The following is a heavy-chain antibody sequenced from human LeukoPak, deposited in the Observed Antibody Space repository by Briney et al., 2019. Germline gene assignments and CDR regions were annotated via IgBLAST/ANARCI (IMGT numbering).Heavy chain of an antibody. J-gene: IGHJ4*02. D-gene: IGHD3-22*01. CDR2: INHSGST. CDR1: GGSFSDYY. CDR3: ARGPSIRYYDGSGYYYFDY. V-gene: IGHV4-34*01. Sequence: PSETLSLTCAVYGGSFSDYYWTWIRQPPGKGLEWIGEINHSGSTNYNPSLKSRVSISVETSKNQFSLSLDSVTAADTAVYYCARGPSIRYYDGSGYYYFDYWGQGTLVTAST.